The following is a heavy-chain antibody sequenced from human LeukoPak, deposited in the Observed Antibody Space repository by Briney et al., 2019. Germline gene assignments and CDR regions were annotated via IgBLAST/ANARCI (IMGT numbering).Heavy chain of an antibody. CDR2: FDPENGET. CDR3: ATDRPATAIPFDY. D-gene: IGHD2-2*02. Sequence: ASVKVSCKVSGYSLSELSTHWVRQAPGKGLEWMGGFDPENGETIYAQRFQGRVTMTEDTSTDTAYMELSSLRSEDTAVYYCATDRPATAIPFDYWGQGTLVTVSS. V-gene: IGHV1-24*01. CDR1: GYSLSELS. J-gene: IGHJ4*02.